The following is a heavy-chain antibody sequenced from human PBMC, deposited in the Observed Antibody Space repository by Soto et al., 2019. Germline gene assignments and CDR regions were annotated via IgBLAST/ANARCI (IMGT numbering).Heavy chain of an antibody. Sequence: SETLSLTCTVSGGSISSYYYYWGWIRQPPGKGLEWIGSIYYSGSTYYNPSLKSRVTISVDTSKNTLFLHMNSLRAEDTAVYYCVRDMQLWRLDSWGQGTLVTVSS. J-gene: IGHJ4*02. V-gene: IGHV4-39*02. CDR1: GGSISSYYYY. D-gene: IGHD2-21*01. CDR3: VRDMQLWRLDS. CDR2: IYYSGST.